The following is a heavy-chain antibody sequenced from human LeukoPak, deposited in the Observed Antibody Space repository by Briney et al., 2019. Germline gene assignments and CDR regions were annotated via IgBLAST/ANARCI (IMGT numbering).Heavy chain of an antibody. CDR1: GGTFSSYA. CDR3: ARVEQQLVRYYGMDV. Sequence: SVKVSCKASGGTFSSYAISWVRQAPGQGLEWMGRIIPILGIANYAQKFQGRVTITADKSTSTAYMELSSLRSEDTAVYYCARVEQQLVRYYGMDVWGQGTTVTVSS. D-gene: IGHD6-13*01. CDR2: IIPILGIA. J-gene: IGHJ6*02. V-gene: IGHV1-69*04.